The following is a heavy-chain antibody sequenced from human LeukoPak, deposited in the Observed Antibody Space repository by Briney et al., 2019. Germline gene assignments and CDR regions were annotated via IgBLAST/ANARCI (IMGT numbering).Heavy chain of an antibody. CDR2: IYPGDSDT. CDR1: GYSFTTYW. D-gene: IGHD3-22*01. Sequence: KYGESLKISCKGSGYSFTTYWIGWVRQMPGKGLEWMGIIYPGDSDTRYSPSFQGQVSISADKSISAAYLQWSSLKASDTAMYYCARQSSTAYYGSSGLPYDAFDIWGQGTMVTVSS. V-gene: IGHV5-51*01. CDR3: ARQSSTAYYGSSGLPYDAFDI. J-gene: IGHJ3*02.